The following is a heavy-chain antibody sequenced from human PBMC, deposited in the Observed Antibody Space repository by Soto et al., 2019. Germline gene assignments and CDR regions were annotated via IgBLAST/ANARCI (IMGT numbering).Heavy chain of an antibody. CDR2: ISGSGGST. CDR3: AKDNGHYDFWSGFKYNWFDP. Sequence: EVQLLESGGGLVQPGGSLRLSCAASGFTFSSYAMSWVRQAPGKGLEWVSAISGSGGSTYYADSVKGRFTISRDNSKNTLYLQMNSMRAEDTAVYYCAKDNGHYDFWSGFKYNWFDPWGQGTLVTVSS. J-gene: IGHJ5*02. V-gene: IGHV3-23*01. CDR1: GFTFSSYA. D-gene: IGHD3-3*01.